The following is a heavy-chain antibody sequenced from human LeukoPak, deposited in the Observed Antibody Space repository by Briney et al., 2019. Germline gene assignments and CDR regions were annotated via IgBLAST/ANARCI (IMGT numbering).Heavy chain of an antibody. J-gene: IGHJ4*02. CDR1: GYTFIDYY. V-gene: IGHV1-2*06. Sequence: ASVKVSCKASGYTFIDYYFNWVRQAPGQGPEWMGRINVKSGATDYAQKFQGRVTVTRGTSISTAYMELSSLRSDDTAVYYCARVGREPSTGWLDYWGQGTLVTVSS. D-gene: IGHD6-19*01. CDR2: INVKSGAT. CDR3: ARVGREPSTGWLDY.